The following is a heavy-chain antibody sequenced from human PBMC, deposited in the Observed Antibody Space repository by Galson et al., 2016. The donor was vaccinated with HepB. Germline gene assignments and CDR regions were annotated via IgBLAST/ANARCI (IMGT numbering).Heavy chain of an antibody. CDR1: GFGFDDYA. CDR2: ISGDGHIT. J-gene: IGHJ6*02. Sequence: SLRLSCAASGFGFDDYAMHWVRQAPGKGLEWLSLISGDGHITYYADSVKGRFAISRDNSKKSLNLQMNSLRTEDTALYYSAKGVGGSCWMGRCASSGVGVWGLGTTVTVSS. D-gene: IGHD2-2*03. V-gene: IGHV3-43*02. CDR3: AKGVGGSCWMGRCASSGVGV.